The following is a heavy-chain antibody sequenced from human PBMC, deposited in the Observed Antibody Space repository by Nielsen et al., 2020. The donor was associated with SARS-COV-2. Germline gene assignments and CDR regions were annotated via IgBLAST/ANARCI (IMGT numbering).Heavy chain of an antibody. Sequence: ESLKISCKGSGYRFINNWITWVRQVPGKGLAWVGRIDPSDSYTNYSPSFQGHVTISVDRAISTAFLQWSSLRASDSAMYYCARPASGTYQNPDSWGQGTLVTVTS. J-gene: IGHJ4*02. CDR2: IDPSDSYT. CDR3: ARPASGTYQNPDS. V-gene: IGHV5-10-1*01. D-gene: IGHD1-26*01. CDR1: GYRFINNW.